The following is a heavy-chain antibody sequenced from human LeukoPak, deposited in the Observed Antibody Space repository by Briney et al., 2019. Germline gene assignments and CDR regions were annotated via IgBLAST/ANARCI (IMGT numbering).Heavy chain of an antibody. CDR2: IIPILGIA. D-gene: IGHD5-12*01. CDR1: GGTFSSYA. CDR3: ARDGSGYDYSSY. V-gene: IGHV1-69*04. J-gene: IGHJ4*02. Sequence: SVKVSCKASGGTFSSYAISWVRQAPGQGLEWMGRIIPILGIANYAQKIQGRVTITADKSTSTAYMELSSLRSEDTAVYYCARDGSGYDYSSYWGQGTLVTVSS.